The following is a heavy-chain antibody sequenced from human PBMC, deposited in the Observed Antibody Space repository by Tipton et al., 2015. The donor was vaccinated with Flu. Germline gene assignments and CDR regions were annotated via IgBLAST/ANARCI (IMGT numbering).Heavy chain of an antibody. Sequence: GLVKPSGTLSLTCAVSGGSISSSNWWSWVRQPPGKGLEWIGEIYHSGSTNYNPSLKSRVTISVDKSKNQFSLKLSSVTAADTAVYCCARDRRARTAAGGVDWGQGTLVTVSS. CDR2: IYHSGST. D-gene: IGHD4-23*01. V-gene: IGHV4-4*01. J-gene: IGHJ4*02. CDR1: GGSISSSNW. CDR3: ARDRRARTAAGGVD.